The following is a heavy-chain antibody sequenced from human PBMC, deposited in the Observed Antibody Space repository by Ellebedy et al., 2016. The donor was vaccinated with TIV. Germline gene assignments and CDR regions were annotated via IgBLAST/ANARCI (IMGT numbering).Heavy chain of an antibody. CDR1: GGTFSSYA. CDR2: IIPLLGIP. D-gene: IGHD1-26*01. CDR3: SIMGRWEAFDI. J-gene: IGHJ3*02. V-gene: IGHV1-69*04. Sequence: SVKVSXKASGGTFSSYAITWVRQAPGQGLEWMGRIIPLLGIPNYAQRFQGRVTITADKSTSTAYVELSSLRSEDTAVYYCSIMGRWEAFDIWGPGTMVTVSS.